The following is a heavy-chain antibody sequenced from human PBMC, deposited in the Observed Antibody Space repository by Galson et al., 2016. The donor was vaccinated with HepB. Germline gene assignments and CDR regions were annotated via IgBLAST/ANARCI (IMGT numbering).Heavy chain of an antibody. Sequence: SLRLSCVASGFTFSKYAMHWVRQTPGKGLEWATFISYDGSNAYYADSVKGRFTVTRDNSKNTLYFQMNSLRPEDTAVYYCAKEGPNYYGSGSYSQLEFWGQGTLVTVSS. CDR1: GFTFSKYA. D-gene: IGHD3-10*01. CDR3: AKEGPNYYGSGSYSQLEF. CDR2: ISYDGSNA. V-gene: IGHV3-30*18. J-gene: IGHJ4*02.